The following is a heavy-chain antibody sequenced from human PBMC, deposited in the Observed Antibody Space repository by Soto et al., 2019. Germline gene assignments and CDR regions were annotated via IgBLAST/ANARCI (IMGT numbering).Heavy chain of an antibody. CDR1: GFTPRSHA. V-gene: IGHV3-23*01. CDR3: ARSRFLEWDEFDY. J-gene: IGHJ4*02. D-gene: IGHD3-3*01. CDR2: ISGSGGST. Sequence: EVQLLESGGGLVQPGWSLRLTCAASGFTPRSHAMSWVRQAPGKGLEWVSSISGSGGSTYYADSGKGRFTISRDISQNTLYLEMNNLKGEDTAVYYCARSRFLEWDEFDYWGQGTLVTVTS.